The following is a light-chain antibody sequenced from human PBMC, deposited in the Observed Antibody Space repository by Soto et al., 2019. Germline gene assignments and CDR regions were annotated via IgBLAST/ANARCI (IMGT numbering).Light chain of an antibody. V-gene: IGKV1-39*01. CDR3: QQSYSTHH. J-gene: IGKJ5*01. CDR1: QSISSY. CDR2: AAS. Sequence: TPFPSPLSSFFGGNSTITFPASQSISSYLNWYQQKPGKAPKLLIYAASSLQSGVPSRFSGSGSGTDFTLTISSLQPEDFATYYCQQSYSTHHFGQGTRLEIK.